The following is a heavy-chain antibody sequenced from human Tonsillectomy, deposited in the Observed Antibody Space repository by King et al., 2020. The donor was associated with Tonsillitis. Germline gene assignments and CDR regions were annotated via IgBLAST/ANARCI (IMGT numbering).Heavy chain of an antibody. D-gene: IGHD1-26*01. CDR3: TSVGGGGLLHY. V-gene: IGHV4-59*11. CDR2: VYYTGTT. J-gene: IGHJ4*02. CDR1: GDSINDRY. Sequence: VPLQESGPGLVKPSETLSLTCTVSGDSINDRYWTWVRQPPGKGLEWIGSVYYTGTTTYSPSLKSRVSMSVDMSKNQFSLEMTSVTAADTAIYYCTSVGGGGLLHYWGQGSLVTVSS.